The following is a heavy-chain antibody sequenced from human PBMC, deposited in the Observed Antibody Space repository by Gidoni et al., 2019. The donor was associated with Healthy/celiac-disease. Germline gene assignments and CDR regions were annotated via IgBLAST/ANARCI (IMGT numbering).Heavy chain of an antibody. CDR3: AAIAVAGVYYFDY. J-gene: IGHJ4*02. CDR1: GFTFTSSA. Sequence: QMQLVPSGPEVKKPGTSVKVSCKASGFTFTSSAMQWGRQARGQRCEWIGGIVVGSGNTNYAQKFQERVTITRDMSTSTAYMELSSLRSEDTAVYYCAAIAVAGVYYFDYWGQGTLVTVSS. V-gene: IGHV1-58*02. CDR2: IVVGSGNT. D-gene: IGHD6-19*01.